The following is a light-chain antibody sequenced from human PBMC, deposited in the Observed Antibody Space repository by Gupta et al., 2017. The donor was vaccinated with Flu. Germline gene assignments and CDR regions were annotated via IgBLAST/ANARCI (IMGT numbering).Light chain of an antibody. CDR3: CSYAGSNTFV. Sequence: QSALTQPASVSGSPGQSITISCTGTSSDVGTYNLVSWYQQSPGKAPKLIIYDATKRPSGISSRFSGSNSGITASLTISGLQSEDEAHYYCCSYAGSNTFVFGSGTKVTVL. CDR1: SSDVGTYNL. V-gene: IGLV2-23*01. J-gene: IGLJ1*01. CDR2: DAT.